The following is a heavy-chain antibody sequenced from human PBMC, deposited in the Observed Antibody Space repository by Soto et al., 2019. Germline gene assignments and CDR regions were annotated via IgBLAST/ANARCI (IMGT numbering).Heavy chain of an antibody. CDR2: TYYSGST. CDR1: GGSISSYY. D-gene: IGHD3-3*01. CDR3: ARGQEDYDFWSGYYYDY. Sequence: PSETLSLTCTVSGGSISSYYWSWIRQPPGKGLEWIGYTYYSGSTNYNPSLKSRVTISVDTSKNQFSLKLSSVTAADTAVYYCARGQEDYDFWSGYYYDYWGQGTLVTVSS. V-gene: IGHV4-59*01. J-gene: IGHJ4*02.